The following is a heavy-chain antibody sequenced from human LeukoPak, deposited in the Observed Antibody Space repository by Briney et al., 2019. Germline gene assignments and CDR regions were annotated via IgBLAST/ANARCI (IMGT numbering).Heavy chain of an antibody. D-gene: IGHD3-22*01. J-gene: IGHJ4*02. V-gene: IGHV4-34*01. CDR1: GGSFSGYY. Sequence: SETLSLTCAVYGGSFSGYYWSWIRQPPGKGLEWSGEINHSGSTNYNPSLKSRVTISVDTSKNQFSLKLNSVTAADTAVYYCARQDYDSSGYYRTKRPLYYFDYWGQGNLVTVSS. CDR2: INHSGST. CDR3: ARQDYDSSGYYRTKRPLYYFDY.